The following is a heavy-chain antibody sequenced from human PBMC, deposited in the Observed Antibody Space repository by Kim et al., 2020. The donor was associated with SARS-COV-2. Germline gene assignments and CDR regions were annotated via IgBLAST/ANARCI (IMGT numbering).Heavy chain of an antibody. CDR3: ARDYSSSLGRHAFDI. J-gene: IGHJ3*02. V-gene: IGHV3-74*01. D-gene: IGHD6-6*01. Sequence: GGSLRLSCAASGFTFSSYWMHWVRQAPGKGLVWVSRINSDGSNTNYADSVKGRFTISRDNAKNTLYLQMNSLRAEDTAVYYCARDYSSSLGRHAFDIWGQGTMVTVSS. CDR1: GFTFSSYW. CDR2: INSDGSNT.